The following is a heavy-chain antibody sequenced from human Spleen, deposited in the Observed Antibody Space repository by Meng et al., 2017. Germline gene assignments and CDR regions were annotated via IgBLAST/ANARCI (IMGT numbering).Heavy chain of an antibody. Sequence: GQHGAAVDKPGSSVKVSCKASGGTFSSYAISWVRQAPGQGLEWMGGIIPIFGTANYAQKFQGRVTITADKSTSTAYMELSSLRSEDTAVYYCARDHSPYYYDSSGYYCLDYWGQGTLVTVSS. D-gene: IGHD3-22*01. J-gene: IGHJ4*02. V-gene: IGHV1-69*06. CDR2: IIPIFGTA. CDR3: ARDHSPYYYDSSGYYCLDY. CDR1: GGTFSSYA.